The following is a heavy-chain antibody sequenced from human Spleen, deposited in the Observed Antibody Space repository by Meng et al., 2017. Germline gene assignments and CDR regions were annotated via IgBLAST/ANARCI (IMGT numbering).Heavy chain of an antibody. V-gene: IGHV3-23*01. CDR3: AKTRGYDSSGPLDY. CDR1: GFTFSSYA. CDR2: ISGGGGST. Sequence: GESLKISCAASGFTFSSYAMSWVRQAPGKGLEWVSTISGGGGSTYYADSVKGRFTISRDNSRNTLYLQMNSLRVEDTAVYSCAKTRGYDSSGPLDYWGQGTLVTVSS. J-gene: IGHJ4*02. D-gene: IGHD3-22*01.